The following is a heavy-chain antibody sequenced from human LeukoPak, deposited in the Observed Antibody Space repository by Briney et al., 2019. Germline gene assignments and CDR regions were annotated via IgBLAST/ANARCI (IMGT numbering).Heavy chain of an antibody. J-gene: IGHJ6*03. CDR3: AREPYGSGSYEPPRFYYYYMDV. V-gene: IGHV3-48*03. D-gene: IGHD3-10*01. CDR1: GLTLSSYE. Sequence: PAGSLRLPCAAAGLTLSSYEMNWVRQAPGKGLEWVSYISSSGSTIYYADSVKGRFTISRDNAKNSLYLQMNSLRAEDTAVYYCAREPYGSGSYEPPRFYYYYMDVWGKGTTVTVSS. CDR2: ISSSGSTI.